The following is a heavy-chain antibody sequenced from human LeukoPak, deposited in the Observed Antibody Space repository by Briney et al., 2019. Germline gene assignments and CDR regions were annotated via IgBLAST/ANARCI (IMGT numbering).Heavy chain of an antibody. CDR3: ARFKWNQYYFDY. CDR2: ISSSSSYI. J-gene: IGHJ4*02. Sequence: GGSLRLSCAASGFTFSNAWMSWVRQAPGKGLEWVSSISSSSSYIYYADSVKGRFTISRDNAKNSLYLQMNSLRAEDTAVYYCARFKWNQYYFDYWGQGTLVTVSS. V-gene: IGHV3-21*01. CDR1: GFTFSNAW. D-gene: IGHD1-1*01.